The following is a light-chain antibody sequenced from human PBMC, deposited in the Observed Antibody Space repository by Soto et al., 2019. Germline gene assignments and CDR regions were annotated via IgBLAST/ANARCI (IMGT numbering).Light chain of an antibody. Sequence: DIVLTQSPGTLSLSPGESATLSCRASQSISVTYLAWYQQKPGRAPRILIYGASNRATGIPDRFSGSGSGRDFTLTISRLEPEDFAVYYCQHYGSSPPLTFGQGTKVEIK. CDR2: GAS. V-gene: IGKV3-20*01. CDR1: QSISVTY. CDR3: QHYGSSPPLT. J-gene: IGKJ1*01.